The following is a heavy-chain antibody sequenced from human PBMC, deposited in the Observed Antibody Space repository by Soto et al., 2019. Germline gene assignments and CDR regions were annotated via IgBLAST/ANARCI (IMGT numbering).Heavy chain of an antibody. Sequence: ASVKVSCKASGYTFTSYGISWVRQAPGQGLEWMGWISAYNGNTNYAQKLQGRVTMTTDTSTSTAYMELRSLRSDDTAVYYCARDGYYDFWSGHRSDDYYYGMDVWGQGTTVTVSS. D-gene: IGHD3-3*01. V-gene: IGHV1-18*01. CDR3: ARDGYYDFWSGHRSDDYYYGMDV. CDR2: ISAYNGNT. J-gene: IGHJ6*02. CDR1: GYTFTSYG.